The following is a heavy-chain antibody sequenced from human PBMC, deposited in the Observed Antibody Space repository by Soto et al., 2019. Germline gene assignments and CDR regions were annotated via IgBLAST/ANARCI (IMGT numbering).Heavy chain of an antibody. CDR3: ARVGTSESFFDY. J-gene: IGHJ4*02. Sequence: EVQLVETGGGLIQPGGSLRLSCGVSGFTVSDSRMTWVRQAPGQGLEWVSDLYFYGSANYADSVRGRFTISKGDSKDTVFLQMNNLRAEDTAVYYCARVGTSESFFDYWGQGTLVSVSP. CDR2: LYFYGSA. D-gene: IGHD7-27*01. V-gene: IGHV3-53*02. CDR1: GFTVSDSR.